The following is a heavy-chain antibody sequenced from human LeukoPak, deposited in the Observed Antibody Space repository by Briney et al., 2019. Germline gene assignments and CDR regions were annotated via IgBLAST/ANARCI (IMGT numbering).Heavy chain of an antibody. CDR2: ISNRGDHI. J-gene: IGHJ4*02. D-gene: IGHD6-13*01. V-gene: IGHV3-11*03. Sequence: YWSWLRQPPGKGLEWVSYISNRGDHIKYAGSVRGPFNNSRDNAKNSLYLQMNSLRAEDTGVYYCARCQYHSSPYFWGQGTLVTVSS. CDR1: Y. CDR3: ARCQYHSSPYF.